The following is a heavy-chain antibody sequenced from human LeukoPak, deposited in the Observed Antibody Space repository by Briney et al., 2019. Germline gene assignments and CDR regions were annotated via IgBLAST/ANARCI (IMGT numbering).Heavy chain of an antibody. J-gene: IGHJ5*02. D-gene: IGHD3-3*01. CDR3: ARGLPRDFWSGYYNNWFDP. CDR1: GYTFTSYY. V-gene: IGHV1-46*01. CDR2: INPSGGST. Sequence: ASVKVSCKASGYTFTSYYMHWVRQAPGQGLEWMGIINPSGGSTSYAQKFQGRVTMTRDTSTSTVYMELSSLRSEDTAVYYCARGLPRDFWSGYYNNWFDPWGQGTLVTVSS.